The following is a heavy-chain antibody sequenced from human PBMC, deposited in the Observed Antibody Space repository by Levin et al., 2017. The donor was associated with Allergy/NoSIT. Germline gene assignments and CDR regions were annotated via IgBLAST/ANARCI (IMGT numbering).Heavy chain of an antibody. Sequence: LRLSCTVSGGSISSGGYYWSWIRQHPGKGLEWIGYIYYSGSTYYNPSLKSRVTISVDTSKNQFSLKLSSVTAADTAVYYCALRGGYDAFDIWGQGTMVTVSS. J-gene: IGHJ3*02. CDR3: ALRGGYDAFDI. D-gene: IGHD3-16*01. CDR2: IYYSGST. CDR1: GGSISSGGYY. V-gene: IGHV4-31*03.